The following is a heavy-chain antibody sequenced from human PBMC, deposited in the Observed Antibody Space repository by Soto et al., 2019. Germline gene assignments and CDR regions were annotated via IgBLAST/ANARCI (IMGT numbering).Heavy chain of an antibody. Sequence: SETLSLTCAVSGGSISSSNWWSWVRQPPGKGLEWIGEIYHSGSTNYNPSLKSRVTISVDKSKNQFSLKLSSVTAADTAVYYCARGRKVEMATITEGNFYYYGMDVWGQGTTVTVSS. V-gene: IGHV4-4*02. J-gene: IGHJ6*02. CDR3: ARGRKVEMATITEGNFYYYGMDV. D-gene: IGHD5-12*01. CDR2: IYHSGST. CDR1: GGSISSSNW.